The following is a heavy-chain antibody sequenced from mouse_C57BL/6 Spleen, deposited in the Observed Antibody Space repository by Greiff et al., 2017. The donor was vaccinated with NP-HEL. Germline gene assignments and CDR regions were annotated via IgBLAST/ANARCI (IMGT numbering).Heavy chain of an antibody. CDR1: GYTFTSYW. CDR2: IYPSDSET. V-gene: IGHV1-61*01. Sequence: VQLQQLGAELVRPGSSVKLSCKASGYTFTSYWMDWVKQRPGQGLEWIGNIYPSDSETHYNQQFKDKATLTVDKSSSTDYLQLSSLTSEDSAVYYCARGIGWFAYWGQGTLVTVSA. J-gene: IGHJ3*01. CDR3: ARGIGWFAY.